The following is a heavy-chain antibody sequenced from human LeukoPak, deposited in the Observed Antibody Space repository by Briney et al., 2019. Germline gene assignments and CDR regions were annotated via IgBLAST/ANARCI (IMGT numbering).Heavy chain of an antibody. J-gene: IGHJ4*02. CDR2: INPSGGST. D-gene: IGHD5-24*01. V-gene: IGHV1-46*01. CDR3: ARDAQRATIRDLGY. CDR1: AYTFTIYY. Sequence: ASVNVSCTSSAYTFTIYYMHWVRHAHGQGLEWMGIINPSGGSTSYAEKFQGRVTMTRDTSTSTVYMELSSLRAEDTAVYYCARDAQRATIRDLGYWGQGTLVTVSS.